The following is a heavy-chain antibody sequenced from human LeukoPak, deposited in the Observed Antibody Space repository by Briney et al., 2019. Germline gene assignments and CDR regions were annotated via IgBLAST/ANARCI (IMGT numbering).Heavy chain of an antibody. CDR2: IYYSGST. CDR3: ASYYGSGSYRDAFDI. J-gene: IGHJ3*02. D-gene: IGHD3-10*01. V-gene: IGHV4-59*01. CDR1: GGSISSYY. Sequence: PSETLSLTCTVSGGSISSYYWSWIRQPPGKGLEWIGYIYYSGSTNYNPSLKSRVTISVDTSKNQFSLKLSSVTAADTAVYYCASYYGSGSYRDAFDIWGQGTMVTVSS.